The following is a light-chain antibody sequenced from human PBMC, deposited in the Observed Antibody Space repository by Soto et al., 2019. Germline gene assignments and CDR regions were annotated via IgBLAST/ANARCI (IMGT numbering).Light chain of an antibody. J-gene: IGLJ3*02. V-gene: IGLV1-44*01. CDR1: SSNIGSNT. CDR3: AAWDDSLSWV. Sequence: QSVLTQPPSASGTPGQRVTISCSGSSSNIGSNTVNWYQQLTGTAPKHLIFSNNQRPSGVPDRFSGSKSGTSASMAISGLQPEDEADYYCAAWDDSLSWVFGGGTKLTVL. CDR2: SNN.